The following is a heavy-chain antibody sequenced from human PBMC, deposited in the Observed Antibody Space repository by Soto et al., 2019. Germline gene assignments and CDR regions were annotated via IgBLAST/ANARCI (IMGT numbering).Heavy chain of an antibody. J-gene: IGHJ4*02. D-gene: IGHD3-22*01. CDR1: GFTFSHVW. V-gene: IGHV3-15*07. CDR2: IKSKSAGGTS. Sequence: GGSLRLSCAASGFTFSHVWMNWVRQAPGKGLEWVGRIKSKSAGGTSDYAAPVKDRFTISRDDAKSTLYLQMNSLKTEDTAVYYCTTDYYDSGGFYVLGYWGQGTLVTVSS. CDR3: TTDYYDSGGFYVLGY.